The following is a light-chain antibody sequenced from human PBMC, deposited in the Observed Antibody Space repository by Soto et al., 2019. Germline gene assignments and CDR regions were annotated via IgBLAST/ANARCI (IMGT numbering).Light chain of an antibody. CDR3: GTWDSSLSAYV. Sequence: QSVLTQPPSVSAAPGQKVTISCSGSNSNIGKNYVSWYQQLPGTAPKLLIYDNNKAPSGIPDLFSGSKSCTSSTLVITQLQTGDEADYYCGTWDSSLSAYVFGTGTKVTVL. CDR2: DNN. V-gene: IGLV1-51*01. J-gene: IGLJ1*01. CDR1: NSNIGKNY.